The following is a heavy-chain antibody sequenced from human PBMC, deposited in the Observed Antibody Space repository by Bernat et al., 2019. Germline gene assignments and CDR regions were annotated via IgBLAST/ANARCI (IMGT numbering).Heavy chain of an antibody. J-gene: IGHJ6*02. V-gene: IGHV4-59*11. CDR3: ARVVTTVRGVKRPLYGLDV. CDR1: GGSIASHY. CDR2: IFYTGST. Sequence: QVQLQESGPGLVKPSETLSLTCTVSGGSIASHYWSWIRQPPGKGLEWIGCIFYTGSTNYNPSLKSRVTTSVDTSKNQFSLKLSSVTAADTAVYYCARVVTTVRGVKRPLYGLDVWGQGTTVTVSS. D-gene: IGHD3-10*01.